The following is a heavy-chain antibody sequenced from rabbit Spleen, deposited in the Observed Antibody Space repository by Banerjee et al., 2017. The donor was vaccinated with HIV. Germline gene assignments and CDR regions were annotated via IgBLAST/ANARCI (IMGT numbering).Heavy chain of an antibody. V-gene: IGHV1S45*01. CDR1: GFSFSNKVV. CDR3: ARDLASAIGWNFYL. Sequence: QEQLVESGGGLVQPGGSLKLSCTASGFSFSNKVVMCWVRQAPGKGLEWIACINAITGNPVYATWATGRITISKPSSTTVTLQMTSLTAADTATYFCARDLASAIGWNFYLWGPGTLVTVS. J-gene: IGHJ4*01. D-gene: IGHD3-1*01. CDR2: INAITGNP.